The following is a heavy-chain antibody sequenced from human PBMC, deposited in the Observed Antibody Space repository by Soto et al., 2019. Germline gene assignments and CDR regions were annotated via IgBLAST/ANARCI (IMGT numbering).Heavy chain of an antibody. J-gene: IGHJ3*02. V-gene: IGHV4-31*03. CDR1: GASLRSEAHY. Sequence: QVQLQESGPRLLKPSETLSLTCSVSGASLRSEAHYWSWIRQHPGKGLEWIGYVHHSGATSYSTSLKSRVTISPDTSKNEFSLKLTSVTAADTAVYYCARDGGLGPKGYALEIWGQGTVVSVSS. D-gene: IGHD3-16*01. CDR3: ARDGGLGPKGYALEI. CDR2: VHHSGAT.